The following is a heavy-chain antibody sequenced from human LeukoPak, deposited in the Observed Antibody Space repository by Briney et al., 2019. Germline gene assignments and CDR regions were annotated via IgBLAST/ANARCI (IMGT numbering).Heavy chain of an antibody. CDR3: AKVTGTTPRTNFDY. CDR2: IYHSGST. CDR1: GGSISSGGYY. J-gene: IGHJ4*02. Sequence: SQTLSLTCTVSGGSISSGGYYWSWIRQPPGKGLEWIGYIYHSGSTYYNPSLKSRVTISVDRSKNQFSLKLSSVTAADTAVYYCAKVTGTTPRTNFDYWGQGTLVTVSS. D-gene: IGHD1-7*01. V-gene: IGHV4-30-2*01.